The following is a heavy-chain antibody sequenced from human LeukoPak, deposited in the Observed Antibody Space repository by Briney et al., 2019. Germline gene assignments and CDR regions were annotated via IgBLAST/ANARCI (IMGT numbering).Heavy chain of an antibody. CDR3: ARADVDTAFLDS. CDR2: IYYSGSM. D-gene: IGHD5-18*01. Sequence: PSQTLSLTCTISGGPISSGRHYWNWICQRPGKGLDWIGFIYYSGSMYYNPSFKSRVTISVDTSKNQFSLRLSSVTAADTAVYYCARADVDTAFLDSWGQGTLVTVSS. J-gene: IGHJ4*02. CDR1: GGPISSGRHY. V-gene: IGHV4-31*03.